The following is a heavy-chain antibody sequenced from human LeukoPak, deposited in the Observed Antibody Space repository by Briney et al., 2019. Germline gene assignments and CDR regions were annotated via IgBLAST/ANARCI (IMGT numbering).Heavy chain of an antibody. CDR2: IYYSGST. CDR3: ARHTESHGRVGVAHYYYYNMDV. D-gene: IGHD3-10*01. CDR1: GGSISSSSYY. Sequence: SETLSLTCTVSGGSISSSSYYWGWIRQPPGKGLEWIGSIYYSGSTYYNPSLKSRVTISVDTSKNQFSLKLSSVTAADTAVYYCARHTESHGRVGVAHYYYYNMDVWGKGTTVTVSS. J-gene: IGHJ6*03. V-gene: IGHV4-39*01.